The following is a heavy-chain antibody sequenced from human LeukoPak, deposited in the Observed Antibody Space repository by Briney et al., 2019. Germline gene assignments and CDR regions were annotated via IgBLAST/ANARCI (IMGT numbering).Heavy chain of an antibody. CDR3: ARVDYSSGFQNDY. J-gene: IGHJ4*02. CDR1: GYTFTGYY. V-gene: IGHV1-2*06. D-gene: IGHD6-19*01. CDR2: INPNSGGT. Sequence: WASVNVSCKASGYTFTGYYMHWVRQAPGQGLEWMGRINPNSGGTNYAQKFQGRVTMTRDTSISTAYMELSRLRSDDTAVYYCARVDYSSGFQNDYWGQGTLVTVSS.